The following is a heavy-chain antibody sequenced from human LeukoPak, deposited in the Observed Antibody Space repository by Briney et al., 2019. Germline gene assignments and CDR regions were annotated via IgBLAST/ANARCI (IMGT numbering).Heavy chain of an antibody. CDR3: ARHFKHVRSGTQHWFDP. V-gene: IGHV4-4*09. Sequence: SSETLSLTCTVSGGSISTYYWSWIRQPPGKGLEWIGFIYSSGSTNYNPSLTSRLTISVDTSENQFSLKLNSVTAADTAIYYCARHFKHVRSGTQHWFDPWGQGTLVTVSA. D-gene: IGHD1-14*01. J-gene: IGHJ5*02. CDR1: GGSISTYY. CDR2: IYSSGST.